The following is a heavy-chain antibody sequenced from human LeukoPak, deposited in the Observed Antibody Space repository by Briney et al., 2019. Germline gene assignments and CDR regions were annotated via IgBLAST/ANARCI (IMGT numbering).Heavy chain of an antibody. D-gene: IGHD1-26*01. V-gene: IGHV4-59*08. J-gene: IGHJ4*02. Sequence: SEALSLTCTVSGGSISSYYWSWIRQPPGKGLEWIGYIYYSGSTNYNPSLKSRVTISVDTSKNQFSLKLSSVTAADTAVYYCARLAASQWELPDYWGQGALVTVSS. CDR2: IYYSGST. CDR1: GGSISSYY. CDR3: ARLAASQWELPDY.